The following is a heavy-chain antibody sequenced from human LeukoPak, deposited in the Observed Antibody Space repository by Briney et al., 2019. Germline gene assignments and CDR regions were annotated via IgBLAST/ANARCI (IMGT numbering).Heavy chain of an antibody. J-gene: IGHJ4*02. V-gene: IGHV3-33*01. CDR2: IWFDGTKK. CDR3: ARDRPGVYETSGYYPDY. Sequence: GGSLRLSCGTPGFTFSNYGMHWVRQAPGKGLEWVAVIWFDGTKKYYAESVKGRFTISRDNSKNTLYLQMNSLRAEDTAVYYCARDRPGVYETSGYYPDYWGQGTLVTVSS. CDR1: GFTFSNYG. D-gene: IGHD3-22*01.